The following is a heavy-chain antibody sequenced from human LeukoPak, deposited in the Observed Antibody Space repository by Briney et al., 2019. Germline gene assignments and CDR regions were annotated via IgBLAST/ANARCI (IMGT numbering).Heavy chain of an antibody. D-gene: IGHD5-12*01. CDR2: INHSGST. Sequence: SETLSLTCAVYGGSFSAYYWSWIRQPPGKGLEWIGEINHSGSTNYNPSLKSRVTISVDTSKNQFSLKLSSVTAADTAVYYCARGDVEMATIDYWGQGTLVTVSS. CDR3: ARGDVEMATIDY. V-gene: IGHV4-34*01. J-gene: IGHJ4*02. CDR1: GGSFSAYY.